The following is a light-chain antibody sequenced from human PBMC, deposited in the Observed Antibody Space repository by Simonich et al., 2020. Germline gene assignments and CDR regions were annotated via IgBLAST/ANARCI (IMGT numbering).Light chain of an antibody. Sequence: DIVMTQTPLSLSVTPGQPASISCKSRQSLLHSDGKTYLYWYLQKPGQSPPLLIYEVSNRFSVVPDRFSGSGSGTDFTLKISRVEAEDVGVYYCMQSIQLPLTFGGGTKVEIK. J-gene: IGKJ4*01. V-gene: IGKV2D-29*02. CDR2: EVS. CDR3: MQSIQLPLT. CDR1: QSLLHSDGKTY.